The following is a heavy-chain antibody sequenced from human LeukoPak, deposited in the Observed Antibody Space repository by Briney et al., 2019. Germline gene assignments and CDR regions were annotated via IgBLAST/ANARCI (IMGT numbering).Heavy chain of an antibody. D-gene: IGHD1-26*01. J-gene: IGHJ1*01. V-gene: IGHV1-24*01. CDR2: FDPEDGET. CDR3: ATVRSGSYYGEYFQH. CDR1: GYTLTELS. Sequence: ASVKVSCKVSGYTLTELSMHWVRQAPGKGLGWMGGFDPEDGETIYAQKFQGRVTMTEDTSTDTAYMELSSLRSEDTAVYYCATVRSGSYYGEYFQHWGQGTLVTVSS.